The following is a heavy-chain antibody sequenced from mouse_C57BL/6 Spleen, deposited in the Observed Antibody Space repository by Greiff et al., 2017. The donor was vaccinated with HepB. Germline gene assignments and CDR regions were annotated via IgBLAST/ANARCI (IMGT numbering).Heavy chain of an antibody. D-gene: IGHD1-1*01. J-gene: IGHJ3*01. Sequence: QVQLQQPGAELVMPGASVKLSCKASGYTFTSYWMHWVKQRPGQGLEWIGEIDPSDSYTNYNQKFKGKSTLTVDKSSSTAYMQLSSLTSEDSAVYYCARWSTTVVARTAWFAYWGQGTLVTVSA. CDR3: ARWSTTVVARTAWFAY. CDR2: IDPSDSYT. V-gene: IGHV1-69*01. CDR1: GYTFTSYW.